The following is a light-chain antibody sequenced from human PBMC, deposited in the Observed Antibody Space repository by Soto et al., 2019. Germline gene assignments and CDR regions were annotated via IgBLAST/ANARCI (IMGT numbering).Light chain of an antibody. CDR1: SSDVGGYNY. CDR2: EVS. V-gene: IGLV2-8*01. Sequence: SALTQPPSASGSPGQSVTISCTGTSSDVGGYNYVSWYQQHPGKGPNLMIYEVSKRPSGVPDRFSGSKSGNTASLTVSGLQAEDEADYYCSSYAGSNNFGVFGTGTKVTVL. J-gene: IGLJ1*01. CDR3: SSYAGSNNFGV.